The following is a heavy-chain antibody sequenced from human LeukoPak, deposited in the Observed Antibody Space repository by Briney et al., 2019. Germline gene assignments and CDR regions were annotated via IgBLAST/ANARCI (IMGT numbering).Heavy chain of an antibody. Sequence: PSETLSLTCTVSGGSISSYYWSWIRQPPGKGLEWIGYIYYSGSTNYNPSLKSRVTISVDTSKNQFSLKLSSVTAADTAVYYCARVNRPGDDFDIWGQGTMVTVSS. CDR1: GGSISSYY. CDR3: ARVNRPGDDFDI. D-gene: IGHD1-14*01. CDR2: IYYSGST. V-gene: IGHV4-59*01. J-gene: IGHJ3*02.